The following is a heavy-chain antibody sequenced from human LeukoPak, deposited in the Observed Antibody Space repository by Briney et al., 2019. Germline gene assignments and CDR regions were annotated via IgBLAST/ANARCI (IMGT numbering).Heavy chain of an antibody. D-gene: IGHD4-17*01. J-gene: IGHJ4*02. CDR1: GYTFTNYY. CDR2: INPNSGGT. V-gene: IGHV1-2*02. CDR3: AREGPTTVTTKAELGY. Sequence: GASVKVSCKASGYTFTNYYIHWVRQAPGQGLEWMGWINPNSGGTNYAQKFQGRVTMTRDTSISTAYMELSRLRSDDTAVYYCAREGPTTVTTKAELGYWGQGTLVTVSS.